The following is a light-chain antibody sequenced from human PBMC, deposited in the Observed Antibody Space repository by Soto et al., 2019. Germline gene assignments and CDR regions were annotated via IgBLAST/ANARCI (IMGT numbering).Light chain of an antibody. V-gene: IGLV2-8*01. CDR3: SSYAATVYV. CDR1: SSDVGGYNF. CDR2: EVS. Sequence: QSALTQPPSASGSPGQSVTISCTGTSSDVGGYNFVSWFQQHPGKVPKLIMYEVSKRPSGVPDRFSGSKSGNTASLTVSGVQADDEADYYCSSYAATVYVFGTGTKLTVL. J-gene: IGLJ1*01.